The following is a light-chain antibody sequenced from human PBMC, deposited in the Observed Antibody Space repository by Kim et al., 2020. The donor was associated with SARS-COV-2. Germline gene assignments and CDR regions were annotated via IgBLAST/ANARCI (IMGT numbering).Light chain of an antibody. V-gene: IGLV2-14*03. Sequence: GQSITIACTGTSSDVGRYHLVAWYQQHPGKAPKHMIYDVSTRPSGVSNRFSVSKSGNTASLTSSGLQAEDEADYYCSSYTGSSTLVFGAGTKVTVL. CDR1: SSDVGRYHL. J-gene: IGLJ1*01. CDR2: DVS. CDR3: SSYTGSSTLV.